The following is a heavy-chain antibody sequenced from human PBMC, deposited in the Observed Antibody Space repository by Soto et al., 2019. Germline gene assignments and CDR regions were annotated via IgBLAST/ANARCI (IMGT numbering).Heavy chain of an antibody. J-gene: IGHJ4*02. CDR1: GFTFSDYY. CDR3: AGGYYDSSGYTGFDY. D-gene: IGHD3-22*01. Sequence: NPGGSLRLSCAASGFTFSDYYMSWIRQAPGKGLEWVSYISSSSSYTNYADSVKGRFTISRDNAKNSLYLQMNSLRAEDTAVYYCAGGYYDSSGYTGFDYWGQGTMVTVYS. V-gene: IGHV3-11*06. CDR2: ISSSSSYT.